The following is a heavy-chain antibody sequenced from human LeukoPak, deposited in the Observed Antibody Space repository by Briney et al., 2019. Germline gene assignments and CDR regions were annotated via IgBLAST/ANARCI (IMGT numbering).Heavy chain of an antibody. Sequence: SETLSLTCTVSGGSISSGDYYWSWIRQPPGKGLEWIGYIYYSGSTYYNPSLKSRVTISVGTSKNQFSLKLSSVTAADTAVYYCARVRCSSTSCRKGRDKWFDPWGQGTLVTVSS. CDR1: GGSISSGDYY. J-gene: IGHJ5*02. D-gene: IGHD2-2*01. V-gene: IGHV4-30-4*08. CDR3: ARVRCSSTSCRKGRDKWFDP. CDR2: IYYSGST.